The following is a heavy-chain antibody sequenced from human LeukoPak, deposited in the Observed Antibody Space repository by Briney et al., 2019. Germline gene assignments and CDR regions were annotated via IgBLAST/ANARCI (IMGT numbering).Heavy chain of an antibody. J-gene: IGHJ5*02. V-gene: IGHV4-30-2*01. D-gene: IGHD3-10*01. Sequence: SETLSLTCTVSGASISSGTYSWSWIRQPPGEGLEWIGYIYHTGSTYYNPSLKGRVTISVDRSKNQFSLNLNFVTAADTALYYCARGDGSGSGRWFDPWGQGTLVTVSS. CDR3: ARGDGSGSGRWFDP. CDR1: GASISSGTYS. CDR2: IYHTGST.